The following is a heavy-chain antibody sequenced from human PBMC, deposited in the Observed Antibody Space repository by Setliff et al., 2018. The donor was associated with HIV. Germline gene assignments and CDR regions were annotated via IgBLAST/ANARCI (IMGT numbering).Heavy chain of an antibody. D-gene: IGHD3-22*01. J-gene: IGHJ3*02. CDR2: IWYDGSNK. CDR3: ARIYDSSAYYPHDAFDI. CDR1: GFTFSSKG. Sequence: GGSLRLSCAASGFTFSSKGMHWVRQAPGKGLEWVAIIWYDGSNKYYADSVKGRFTISRDNSKNTLYLQMNSLRAEDTAVYYCARIYDSSAYYPHDAFDIWGQGTMVTVSS. V-gene: IGHV3-33*01.